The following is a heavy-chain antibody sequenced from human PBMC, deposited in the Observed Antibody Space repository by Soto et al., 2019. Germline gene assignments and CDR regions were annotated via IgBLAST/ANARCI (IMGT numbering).Heavy chain of an antibody. V-gene: IGHV3-23*01. CDR2: ISGSGGNST. D-gene: IGHD3-22*01. J-gene: IGHJ4*02. CDR3: AKADYYDSSVH. CDR1: GIMFSSYA. Sequence: DVQVLESGGGLVQPGGYLRISCTVSGIMFSSYAMSWVRQAPGKGLEWVSGISGSGGNSTYYTDSVKGRFTISRDSSKNTLYLQMHSLRAEDTAVYYCAKADYYDSSVHWGQGTPVTVSS.